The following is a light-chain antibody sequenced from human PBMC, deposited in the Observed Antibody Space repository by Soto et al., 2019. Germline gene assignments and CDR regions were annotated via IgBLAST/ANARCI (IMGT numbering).Light chain of an antibody. V-gene: IGKV2D-29*01. CDR1: QSLMHTDGKTH. CDR3: MQTLQTPLT. CDR2: ELS. J-gene: IGKJ4*01. Sequence: DILMTQSPLSLSVTPGQPASISCKSSQSLMHTDGKTHLYWYRQRPGQPPQLLIYELSNRFSGVPDRFSGSGSGTDFSLKISRVEAEDAGVYYCMQTLQTPLTFGGGTQVEIK.